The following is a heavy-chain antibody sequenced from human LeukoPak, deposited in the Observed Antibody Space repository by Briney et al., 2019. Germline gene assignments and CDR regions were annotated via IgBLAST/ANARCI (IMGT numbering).Heavy chain of an antibody. Sequence: GGSLRLSCAASGFTVSSNYMSWVRQAPGKGLEWVSVIYSGGSTYYADSVKGRFTISRDNSRNTLYLQMNSLRAEDTAVYYCARVVFGYGSGSYRDYWGQGTLVTVSS. CDR3: ARVVFGYGSGSYRDY. CDR1: GFTVSSNY. J-gene: IGHJ4*02. V-gene: IGHV3-66*01. CDR2: IYSGGST. D-gene: IGHD3-10*01.